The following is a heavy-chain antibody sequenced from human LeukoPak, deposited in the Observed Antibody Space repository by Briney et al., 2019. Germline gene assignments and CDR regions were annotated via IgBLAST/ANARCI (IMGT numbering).Heavy chain of an antibody. D-gene: IGHD3-3*01. V-gene: IGHV3-53*01. CDR2: IYSGGST. CDR3: ARGDSNYDFWSGLDY. Sequence: GGSLRLSCAASGFTVSSNYMSWVRQAPGKGLEWVSVIYSGGSTYYADSVKGRFTISRDNSKNTLYLQMNSLRAEDTALYYCARGDSNYDFWSGLDYWGQGTLVTVSS. CDR1: GFTVSSNY. J-gene: IGHJ4*02.